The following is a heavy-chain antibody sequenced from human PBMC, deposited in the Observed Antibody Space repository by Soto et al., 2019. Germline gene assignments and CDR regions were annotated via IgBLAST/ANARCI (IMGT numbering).Heavy chain of an antibody. J-gene: IGHJ6*02. D-gene: IGHD6-13*01. CDR2: ISAYNGNT. V-gene: IGHV1-18*04. Sequence: ASVKVSCKASGYTFTSYGISWVRQAPGQGLEWMGWISAYNGNTNYAQKLQGRVTMTTDTSTSTAYMELRSLRSDDTAVYYCARVSSSWHGYYYYYGMDVWDQGTTVTVSS. CDR3: ARVSSSWHGYYYYYGMDV. CDR1: GYTFTSYG.